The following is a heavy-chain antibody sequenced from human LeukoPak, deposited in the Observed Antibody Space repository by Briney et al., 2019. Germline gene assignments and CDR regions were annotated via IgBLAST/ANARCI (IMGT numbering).Heavy chain of an antibody. Sequence: SETLSLTCTVSGGSISSGGYYWSWIRQHPGKGLEWIGYIYYSGSTYYNPFLKSRVTISVDTSKNQFSLKLSSVTAADTAVYYCARCRSGNNWFDPWGQGTLVTVSS. D-gene: IGHD2-15*01. CDR3: ARCRSGNNWFDP. V-gene: IGHV4-31*03. CDR2: IYYSGST. CDR1: GGSISSGGYY. J-gene: IGHJ5*02.